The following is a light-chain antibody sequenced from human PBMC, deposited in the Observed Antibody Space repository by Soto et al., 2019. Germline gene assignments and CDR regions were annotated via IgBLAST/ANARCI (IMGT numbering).Light chain of an antibody. CDR2: GVT. CDR1: SSDIGAYNY. J-gene: IGLJ1*01. V-gene: IGLV2-14*01. Sequence: QSVLTQPPSASGSPGQSVTISCTGTSSDIGAYNYVSWYQQYPGKAPKLMIYGVTNRPSGVSNRFSGSKTGNTASLTISGLQAEDEADYYCFSHRSGDSHVFGTGTKVTVL. CDR3: FSHRSGDSHV.